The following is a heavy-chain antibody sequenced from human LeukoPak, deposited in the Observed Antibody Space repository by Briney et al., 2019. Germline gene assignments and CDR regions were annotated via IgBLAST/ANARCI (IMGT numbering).Heavy chain of an antibody. CDR3: AKDLGLRGIYGPRGGKTIDY. CDR2: ISYDGSIK. D-gene: IGHD2-21*01. J-gene: IGHJ4*02. CDR1: GFTFSRNG. Sequence: GGSLRLSCAASGFTFSRNGMHWVRQAPGKGLEWVAVISYDGSIKHYADSVKGRFAISRDDSKNTLYLQMSSLRVEDTAVYYCAKDLGLRGIYGPRGGKTIDYWGQGTLVTVSS. V-gene: IGHV3-30*18.